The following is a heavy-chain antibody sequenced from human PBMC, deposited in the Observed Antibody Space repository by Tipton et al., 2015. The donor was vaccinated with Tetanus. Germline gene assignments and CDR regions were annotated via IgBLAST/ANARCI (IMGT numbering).Heavy chain of an antibody. CDR1: GGSFSSYY. V-gene: IGHV4-59*01. J-gene: IGHJ4*02. CDR3: AKGIVGAFLDFDY. Sequence: GLVKPSETLSLTCTVSGGSFSSYYWNWIRQPPGKGLEWIGNIHYSGSTNYNPSLKSRVTMSLDTSKNQFSLKLSSVTAADTAVYYCAKGIVGAFLDFDYWGQGTLVTVSS. CDR2: IHYSGST. D-gene: IGHD1-26*01.